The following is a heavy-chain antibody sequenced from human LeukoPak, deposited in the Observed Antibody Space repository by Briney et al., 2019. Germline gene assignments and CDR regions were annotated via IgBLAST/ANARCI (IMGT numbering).Heavy chain of an antibody. CDR2: IIPIFGTA. J-gene: IGHJ4*02. CDR1: GGTLSSYA. V-gene: IGHV1-69*06. D-gene: IGHD5-18*01. CDR3: ARGDTALLNFDY. Sequence: ASVKVSCKASGGTLSSYAISWVRQAPGQGLEWMGGIIPIFGTANYAQKFQGRVTITADKSTSTAYMELSSLRSEDTAVYYCARGDTALLNFDYWGQGTLVTVSS.